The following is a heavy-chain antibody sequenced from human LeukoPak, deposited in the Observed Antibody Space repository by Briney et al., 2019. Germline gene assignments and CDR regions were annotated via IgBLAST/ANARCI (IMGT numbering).Heavy chain of an antibody. D-gene: IGHD4-17*01. CDR2: ISGGGGST. J-gene: IGHJ4*02. CDR3: ATYDYGDYVPSFDY. Sequence: SGGSLRLSCAASGFSFSSSAMNWVRQAPGKGLEWVSTISGGGGSTYYADSVKGRFTISRDNSKNTMYLQMNSLRAEDTAVYYCATYDYGDYVPSFDYWGQGTLVTVSS. V-gene: IGHV3-23*01. CDR1: GFSFSSSA.